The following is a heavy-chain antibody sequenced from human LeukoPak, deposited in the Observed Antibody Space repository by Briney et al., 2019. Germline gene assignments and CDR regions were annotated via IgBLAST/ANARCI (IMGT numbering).Heavy chain of an antibody. Sequence: GGSLRLSCAASGFTFSSYEMDWVRQAPGKGLEWVSYISSSGSTIYYADSVKGRFTISRDNAKNSLYLQMNSLRAEDTAVYYCARDHRVSYYYGSGSYWRLYYYYYMDVWGKGTTVTISS. D-gene: IGHD3-10*01. J-gene: IGHJ6*03. CDR2: ISSSGSTI. V-gene: IGHV3-48*03. CDR1: GFTFSSYE. CDR3: ARDHRVSYYYGSGSYWRLYYYYYMDV.